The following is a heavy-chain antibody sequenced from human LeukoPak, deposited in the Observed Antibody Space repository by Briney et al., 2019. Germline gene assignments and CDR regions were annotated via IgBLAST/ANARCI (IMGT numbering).Heavy chain of an antibody. CDR2: IKQDGSEK. CDR1: GFTFSSYW. D-gene: IGHD6-19*01. V-gene: IGHV3-7*04. CDR3: ARARLAVSGNYFEN. J-gene: IGHJ4*02. Sequence: GGSLRLSCAASGFTFSSYWMSWVRQAPGEGLEWVANIKQDGSEKYYVDSVKGRFTISRDNAKNSLYLQMNSLRVEDTAVYHCARARLAVSGNYFENWGQGTLVTVSS.